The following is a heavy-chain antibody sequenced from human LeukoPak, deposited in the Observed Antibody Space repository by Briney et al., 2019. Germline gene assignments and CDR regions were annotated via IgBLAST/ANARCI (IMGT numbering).Heavy chain of an antibody. Sequence: GGSLRLSCAASGFTFSSYAMHWVRQAPGKGLEWVAVISYDGSNKYYADSVKGRFTISRDNSKNTLYLQMNSLRAEDTAVYYCAKDVRTTVVTRFFDYWGQGTLVTVSS. D-gene: IGHD4-23*01. CDR3: AKDVRTTVVTRFFDY. J-gene: IGHJ4*02. V-gene: IGHV3-30-3*01. CDR2: ISYDGSNK. CDR1: GFTFSSYA.